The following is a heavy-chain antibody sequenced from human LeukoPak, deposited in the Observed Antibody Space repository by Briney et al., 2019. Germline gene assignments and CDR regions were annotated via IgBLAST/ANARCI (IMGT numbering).Heavy chain of an antibody. CDR3: ARGQFRYYDSSGYYGPDY. J-gene: IGHJ4*02. CDR2: INRNSRHE. D-gene: IGHD3-22*01. V-gene: IGHV3-21*01. Sequence: GGSLRLSCAASGFTFSDYSMNWVRQAPGKGLEWVSSINRNSRHEYYAGSVKGRFTISRDNAKNSLYLQMNSLRAEDTAVYYCARGQFRYYDSSGYYGPDYWGQGTLVTVSS. CDR1: GFTFSDYS.